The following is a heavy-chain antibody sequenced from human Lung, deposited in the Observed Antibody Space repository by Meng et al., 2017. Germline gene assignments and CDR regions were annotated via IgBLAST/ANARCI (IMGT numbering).Heavy chain of an antibody. V-gene: IGHV4-4*02. CDR2: IYHSGST. CDR1: GGPNRSSNW. Sequence: GQLPGVGPGLVKPSGTPVPTRPAPGGPNRSSNWWGWGRQPPGKGLEWIGEIYHSGSTNYNPSLKSRVTISVDKSKNQFSLKLSSVTAADTAVYYCARRGLWLDPQNFDYWGQGTLVTVSS. D-gene: IGHD6-19*01. CDR3: ARRGLWLDPQNFDY. J-gene: IGHJ4*02.